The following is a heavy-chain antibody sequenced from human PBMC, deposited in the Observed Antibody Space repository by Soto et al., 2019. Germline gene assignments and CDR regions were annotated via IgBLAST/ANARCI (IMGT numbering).Heavy chain of an antibody. D-gene: IGHD4-17*01. CDR1: GFSFSRYR. J-gene: IGHJ6*02. CDR3: TLSYGDSYYYYYGMAV. CDR2: IHPGDSDT. Sequence: GEFKRISKVGAGFSFSRYRVGWVRQDPGKGLEWMGVIHPGDSDTRYSPSFQGQVTISADKSISTAYLQWSSLKASDTAMYYCTLSYGDSYYYYYGMAVWVQGTTVTVSS. V-gene: IGHV5-51*01.